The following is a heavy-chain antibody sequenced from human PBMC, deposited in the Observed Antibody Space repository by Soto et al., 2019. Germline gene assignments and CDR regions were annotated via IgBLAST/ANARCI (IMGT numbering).Heavy chain of an antibody. V-gene: IGHV4-59*08. D-gene: IGHD3-10*01. CDR3: ARHLSVRGVFDF. CDR2: IYSSGST. J-gene: IGHJ4*02. CDR1: GDFNTNYY. Sequence: QVQLQESGPGLVKPSETLSLTCTVSGDFNTNYYWSWIRQPPGKGLEWMGFIYSSGSTRYNPSLRSRITMSLDTSKNQFPLKLSSVAAADTAVYYCARHLSVRGVFDFWGQGTLVTVSS.